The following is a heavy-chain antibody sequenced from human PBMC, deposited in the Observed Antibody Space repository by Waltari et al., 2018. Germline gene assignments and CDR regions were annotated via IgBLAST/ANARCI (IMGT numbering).Heavy chain of an antibody. V-gene: IGHV1-69*04. CDR3: ARDTDSSEYYFDY. Sequence: VQLVQSGAEVKKPGSSVKVSCQASGGTFWSYAISWVRLAPGQGLEWMGKIIPNLGTTNHEQNCRGSVAITAEKCTSTGYMELSSLRSEHTAVYYCARDTDSSEYYFDYWCQGALVTVSS. J-gene: IGHJ4*02. CDR1: GGTFWSYA. D-gene: IGHD5-18*01. CDR2: IIPNLGTT.